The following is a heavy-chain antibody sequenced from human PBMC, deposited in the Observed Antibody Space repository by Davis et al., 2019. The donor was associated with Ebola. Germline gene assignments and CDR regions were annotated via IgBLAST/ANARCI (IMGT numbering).Heavy chain of an antibody. Sequence: MPSETLSLTCTVSGGSISSYYWSWIRQPPGKGLEWIGSIYYSGSTNYNPSLKSRVTISVDTSKNQFSLKLSSVTAADTAVYYCARGDFTMVRGVIKGNWFDPWGQGTLVTVSS. V-gene: IGHV4-59*01. CDR3: ARGDFTMVRGVIKGNWFDP. CDR1: GGSISSYY. CDR2: IYYSGST. D-gene: IGHD3-10*01. J-gene: IGHJ5*02.